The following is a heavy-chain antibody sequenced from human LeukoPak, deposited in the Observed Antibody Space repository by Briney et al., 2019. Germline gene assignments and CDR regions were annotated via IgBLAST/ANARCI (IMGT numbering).Heavy chain of an antibody. CDR1: GFTFNNYA. CDR3: AQSPDRNDRWYLEY. Sequence: AGGSLRLSCAASGFTFNNYAMSWVRQAPGKGLEWVSVISGGGGSIYYADSVKGRFTTSRDNSKNTLYLQMNSLRAEDTAVYYCAQSPDRNDRWYLEYWGQGTLVTVSS. V-gene: IGHV3-23*01. J-gene: IGHJ4*02. CDR2: ISGGGGSI. D-gene: IGHD1-14*01.